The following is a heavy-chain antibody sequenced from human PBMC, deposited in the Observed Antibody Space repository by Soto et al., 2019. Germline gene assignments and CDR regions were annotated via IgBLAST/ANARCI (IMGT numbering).Heavy chain of an antibody. CDR3: ARGSRLFGVVIFQHYDMDV. CDR1: GYTFSSYG. V-gene: IGHV1-18*01. CDR2: ISGYNGNT. Sequence: QVQLVQSGTEVKKPGASVKVSCKASGYTFSSYGISWVRQAPGQGLEWMGWISGYNGNTKYAQKLQGRVTMTTDTSTSTAYVELRSLRSDDTVVYYCARGSRLFGVVIFQHYDMDVWGQGTTVTVSS. J-gene: IGHJ6*02. D-gene: IGHD3-3*01.